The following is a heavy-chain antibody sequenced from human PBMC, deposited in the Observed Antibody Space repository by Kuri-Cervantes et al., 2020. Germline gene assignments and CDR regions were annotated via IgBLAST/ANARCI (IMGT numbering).Heavy chain of an antibody. CDR2: ISAYNGNT. D-gene: IGHD5-18*01. Sequence: ASVKVSCKASGGTFSSYTINWVRQAPGQGLEWMGWISAYNGNTNYAQKLQGRVTMTTDTSTSTAYMELRSLRSDDTAVYYCARDNIVVVMDTYYYYYMDVWGKGTTVTVSS. V-gene: IGHV1-18*01. CDR1: GGTFSSYT. J-gene: IGHJ6*03. CDR3: ARDNIVVVMDTYYYYYMDV.